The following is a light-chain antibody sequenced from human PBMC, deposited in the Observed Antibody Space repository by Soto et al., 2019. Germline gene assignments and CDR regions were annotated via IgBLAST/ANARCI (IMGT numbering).Light chain of an antibody. V-gene: IGKV1-5*03. Sequence: DIQMTQSPSTLSASVGDRVTITCRASQSISSWLAWYQQKPGKAPKLLIDKASSLQSGVPSRFSGSGSGTEFTLTISSLQPDAFATYYCQPYNSYWTFGQGTKVEIK. CDR2: KAS. CDR3: QPYNSYWT. CDR1: QSISSW. J-gene: IGKJ1*01.